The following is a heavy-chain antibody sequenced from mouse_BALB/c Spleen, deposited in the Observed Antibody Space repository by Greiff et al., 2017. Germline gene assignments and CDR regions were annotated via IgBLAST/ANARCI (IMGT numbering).Heavy chain of an antibody. CDR1: GYSITSGYY. V-gene: IGHV3-6*02. CDR3: ARVTDYYGSSGFAY. Sequence: ESGPGLVKPSQSLSLTCSVTGYSITSGYYWNWIRQFPGNKLEWMGYISYDGSNNYNPSLKNRISITRDTSKNQFFLKLNSVTTEDTATYYCARVTDYYGSSGFAYWGQGTLVTVSA. J-gene: IGHJ3*01. CDR2: ISYDGSN. D-gene: IGHD1-1*01.